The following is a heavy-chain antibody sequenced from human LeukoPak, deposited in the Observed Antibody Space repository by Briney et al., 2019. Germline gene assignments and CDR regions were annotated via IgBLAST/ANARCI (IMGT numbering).Heavy chain of an antibody. CDR3: AREVGQSSALDY. V-gene: IGHV3-21*01. Sequence: GGSLRLSCAASGFTFSSSAMNWVRQAPGKGLEWVSSINNVGSHIYYADSVKGRFTISRDNAKNSLYLQMNSLRAEDTAVYYCAREVGQSSALDYWGQGTLVTVSS. CDR1: GFTFSSSA. CDR2: INNVGSHI. J-gene: IGHJ4*02. D-gene: IGHD3-22*01.